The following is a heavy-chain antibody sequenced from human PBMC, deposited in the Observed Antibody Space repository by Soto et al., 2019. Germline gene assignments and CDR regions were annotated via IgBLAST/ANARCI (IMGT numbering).Heavy chain of an antibody. CDR3: ATPAEALDTAMLKGLAH. V-gene: IGHV1-69*13. D-gene: IGHD5-18*01. J-gene: IGHJ4*02. Sequence: SVKVSCKASGGTFSNSAIIWVRQAPGQALEWMGGILPIFGTPNYAQKFQGRLTISADEFSSTAYMELNILRPEDTAVYCCATPAEALDTAMLKGLAHWGQGSLVTVSS. CDR1: GGTFSNSA. CDR2: ILPIFGTP.